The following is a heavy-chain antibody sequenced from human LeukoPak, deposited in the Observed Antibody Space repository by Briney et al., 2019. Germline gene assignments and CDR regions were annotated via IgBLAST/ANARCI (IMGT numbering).Heavy chain of an antibody. D-gene: IGHD3-3*01. J-gene: IGHJ5*02. CDR1: GDSVSSYY. Sequence: SETLSLTCTVSGDSVSSYYWSWIRQPPGKGLEWIGYIYYSGSTNYNPSLKSRVTISVDTSKNQFSLKLTSVTAADTAVYYCARVGYDFWSGYYERWFDPWGQGTLVTVSS. CDR2: IYYSGST. V-gene: IGHV4-59*02. CDR3: ARVGYDFWSGYYERWFDP.